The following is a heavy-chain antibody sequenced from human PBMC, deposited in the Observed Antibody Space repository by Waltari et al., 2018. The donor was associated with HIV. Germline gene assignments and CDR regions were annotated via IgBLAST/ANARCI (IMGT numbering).Heavy chain of an antibody. CDR3: ARELSDYGATAWFDY. V-gene: IGHV4-61*02. Sequence: PGLVKPSQTLSLTCTVSGGSISSGSYYWGWIRQAAGKGLEWIGRIYTSGNTNYRPSLKSRVTISMDTSKNQFSLRLSSVTAADTAVYYCARELSDYGATAWFDYWGRGTLVTVSS. J-gene: IGHJ4*02. CDR2: IYTSGNT. D-gene: IGHD3-16*01. CDR1: GGSISSGSYY.